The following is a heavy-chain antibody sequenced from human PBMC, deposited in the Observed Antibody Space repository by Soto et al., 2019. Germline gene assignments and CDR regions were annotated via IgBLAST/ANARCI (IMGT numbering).Heavy chain of an antibody. Sequence: SETLSLTCSVSGYSVTSSDYYWAWIRQPPGKGLEWIGSMFYSGLTYYNPSLKSRVTLSVDTSRNQFSVRLNSVTAADTAVYYCAPLSVSLSGPYGIHVWGQGTTVTVSS. D-gene: IGHD2-15*01. CDR2: MFYSGLT. J-gene: IGHJ6*02. CDR3: APLSVSLSGPYGIHV. V-gene: IGHV4-39*01. CDR1: GYSVTSSDYY.